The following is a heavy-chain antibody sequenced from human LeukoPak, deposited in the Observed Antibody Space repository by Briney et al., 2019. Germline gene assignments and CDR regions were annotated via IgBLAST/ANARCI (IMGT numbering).Heavy chain of an antibody. Sequence: GGSLRLSCAASGFTFSSYGMSWIRQAPGKGLEWVSSISSNSGSRYYADSVKGRFTISRDNSKNTLYLQMNSLRAEDTAVYYCARDQAQSYSSSWYLGPFDYWGQGTLVTVSS. CDR1: GFTFSSYG. D-gene: IGHD6-13*01. J-gene: IGHJ4*02. V-gene: IGHV3-23*01. CDR3: ARDQAQSYSSSWYLGPFDY. CDR2: ISSNSGSR.